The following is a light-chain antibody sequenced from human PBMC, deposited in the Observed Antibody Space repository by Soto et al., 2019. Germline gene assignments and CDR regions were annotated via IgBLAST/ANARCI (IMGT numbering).Light chain of an antibody. J-gene: IGKJ3*01. CDR3: QQSPRTGF. CDR2: AAS. Sequence: DIQMPQAPSSLSASVGHRVTITCRASQSIITYLNWYHQKQGKTPKLLIYAASNWQRGVPSRFSGSGSATEFTLTITSLQPEDVATSYCQQSPRTGFFGPGTKVAIK. V-gene: IGKV1-39*01. CDR1: QSIITY.